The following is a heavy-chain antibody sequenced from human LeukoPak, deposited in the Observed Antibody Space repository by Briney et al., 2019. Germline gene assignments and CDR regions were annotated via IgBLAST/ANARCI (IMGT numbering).Heavy chain of an antibody. V-gene: IGHV3-33*06. CDR3: AKDPGGDLPRYYFDY. CDR2: IWYDGSNK. J-gene: IGHJ4*02. D-gene: IGHD2-21*02. Sequence: QTGGSLRLSCAAFGFTFSSYGMHWVRQAPGKGLEWVAVIWYDGSNKYYADSVKGRFTISRDNSKNTLDLQMNSLRAEDTAVYYCAKDPGGDLPRYYFDYWGQGTLVTVSS. CDR1: GFTFSSYG.